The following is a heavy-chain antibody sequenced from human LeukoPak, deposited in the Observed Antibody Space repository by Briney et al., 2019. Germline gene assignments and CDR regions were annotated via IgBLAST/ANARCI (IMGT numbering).Heavy chain of an antibody. V-gene: IGHV1-46*01. D-gene: IGHD3-10*01. CDR3: AREEVLWFGELSRTYYFDY. CDR2: INPSGGST. Sequence: PSASVKVSCKASGYTFTSYGISWVRQAPGQGLEWMGIINPSGGSTSYAQKFQGRVTMTRDMSTSTVYMELSSLRSEDTAVYYCAREEVLWFGELSRTYYFDYWGQGTLVTVSS. J-gene: IGHJ4*02. CDR1: GYTFTSYG.